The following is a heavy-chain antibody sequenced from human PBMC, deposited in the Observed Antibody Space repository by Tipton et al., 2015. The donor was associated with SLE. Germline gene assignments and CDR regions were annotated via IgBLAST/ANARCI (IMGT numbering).Heavy chain of an antibody. D-gene: IGHD3-10*01. V-gene: IGHV3-21*03. J-gene: IGHJ4*02. Sequence: SLRLSCAASGFTFSSYSMNWVRQAPGKGLEWVSSISSSSSYIYYADSVKGRFTISRDNAKNSLYLQMNSLRAEDTAVYYCVREDRYYGSGSYTNVFDYWGQGTLVTVSS. CDR3: VREDRYYGSGSYTNVFDY. CDR1: GFTFSSYS. CDR2: ISSSSSYI.